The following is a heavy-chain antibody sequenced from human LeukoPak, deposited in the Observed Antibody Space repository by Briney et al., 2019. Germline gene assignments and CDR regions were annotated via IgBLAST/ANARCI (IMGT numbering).Heavy chain of an antibody. J-gene: IGHJ3*01. CDR2: IYNRGKT. CDR1: AGSISNYY. CDR3: ARDYIVDTGVVAFDV. Sequence: PSETLSLTCTVSAGSISNYYWNWIPQPAGKGLEWRGHIYNRGKTNYNPSLRGRATISVAESRDLFSLKLTSVTAADTAVYYCARDYIVDTGVVAFDVWGQGALVTVS. V-gene: IGHV4-4*07. D-gene: IGHD5-12*01.